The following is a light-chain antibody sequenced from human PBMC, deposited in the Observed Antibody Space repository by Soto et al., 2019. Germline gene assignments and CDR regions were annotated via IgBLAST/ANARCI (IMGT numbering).Light chain of an antibody. CDR1: TSNIGYNY. J-gene: IGLJ1*01. V-gene: IGLV1-51*02. CDR3: GTRDSSLNPGEV. CDR2: ENH. Sequence: QSVLTQPPSLSAAPGQKVTISCSGSTSNIGYNYVSWYQQLPGPAPRLLIYENHKRPSGIPDRFSGSNSGTSATLDITRLRIGDEADDYYGTRDSSLNPGEVFGTGTKVTVL.